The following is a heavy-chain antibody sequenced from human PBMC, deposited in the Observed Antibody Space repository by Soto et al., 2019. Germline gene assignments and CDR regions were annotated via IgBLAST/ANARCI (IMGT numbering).Heavy chain of an antibody. D-gene: IGHD3-3*01. CDR1: GFSFASFA. J-gene: IGHJ4*02. V-gene: IGHV3-23*01. CDR3: AKWSYLDY. Sequence: GSLRLSCTTSGFSFASFAMTWVRQAPGKGLEWVATISGSDVKTYYADSVKGRFSISRDTSRNTLYLQMNSLRADDTAIYYCAKWSYLDYWGQGTRVTVSS. CDR2: ISGSDVKT.